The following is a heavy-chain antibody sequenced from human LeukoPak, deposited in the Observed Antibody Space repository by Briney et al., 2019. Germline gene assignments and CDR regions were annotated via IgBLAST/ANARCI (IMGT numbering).Heavy chain of an antibody. V-gene: IGHV3-66*01. CDR3: ARDRRGYSYG. CDR1: GFTFSTYA. Sequence: GGSLRLSCAASGFTFSTYAMNWVRQAPGKGLEWVSVIYSGGSTYYADSVKGRFTISRDNSKNTLYLQMNSLRAEDTAVYYCARDRRGYSYGWGQGTLVTVSS. D-gene: IGHD5-18*01. CDR2: IYSGGST. J-gene: IGHJ4*02.